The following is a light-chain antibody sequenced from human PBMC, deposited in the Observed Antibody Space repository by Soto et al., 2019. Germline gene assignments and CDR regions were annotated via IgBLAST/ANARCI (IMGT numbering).Light chain of an antibody. V-gene: IGLV7-46*01. CDR2: DTS. Sequence: QAVVTQEPSLTVSPGGTVTLTCGSSTGAVTSGHYPYWFQQKPGQAPRTLIYDTSNKHSWTPARFSGSLLGGKAALTLSGAQPEDEAEYYCLLSYSGSLLGFGGGTQLTVL. J-gene: IGLJ7*01. CDR1: TGAVTSGHY. CDR3: LLSYSGSLLG.